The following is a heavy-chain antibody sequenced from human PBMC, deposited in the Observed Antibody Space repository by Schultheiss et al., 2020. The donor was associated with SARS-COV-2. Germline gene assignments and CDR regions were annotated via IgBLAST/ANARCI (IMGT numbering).Heavy chain of an antibody. Sequence: ASVKVSCKASGYTFTSYGISWVRQAPGQGLEWMGWISAYNGNTNYAQKLQGRVTITADKSTSTAYMELSSLRSEDTAVYYCARRGVGTTDWFDPWGQGTLVTVTS. CDR2: ISAYNGNT. J-gene: IGHJ5*02. D-gene: IGHD1-26*01. CDR1: GYTFTSYG. V-gene: IGHV1-18*01. CDR3: ARRGVGTTDWFDP.